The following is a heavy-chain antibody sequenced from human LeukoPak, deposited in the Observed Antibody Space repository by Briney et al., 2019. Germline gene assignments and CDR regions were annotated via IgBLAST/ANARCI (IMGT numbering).Heavy chain of an antibody. CDR3: ARGGLGYCSGGSCYSYNY. V-gene: IGHV4-34*01. J-gene: IGHJ4*02. CDR2: INHSGST. Sequence: SETLSLTCAVYGGSFSGYYWSWIRRPPGKGLEWIGEINHSGSTNYNPSLKSRVTISVDTSKHQFSLKLSSVTAADTAVYYCARGGLGYCSGGSCYSYNYRGQGTLVTVSS. D-gene: IGHD2-15*01. CDR1: GGSFSGYY.